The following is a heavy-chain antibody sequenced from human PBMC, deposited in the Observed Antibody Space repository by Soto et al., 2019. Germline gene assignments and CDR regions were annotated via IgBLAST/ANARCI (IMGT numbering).Heavy chain of an antibody. Sequence: VVQSGAEVKKPGSSVKVSCKASGGIFSSLTFSWVRQAPGQGLEWMGGILPLSGTPKYAQKFQGRLTITADESRTTTYMELSRLTSEDTAVYYCARVGSRDAYNYVLDYWGQGTLVTVSS. J-gene: IGHJ4*02. V-gene: IGHV1-69*01. CDR1: GGIFSSLT. CDR2: ILPLSGTP. D-gene: IGHD1-1*01. CDR3: ARVGSRDAYNYVLDY.